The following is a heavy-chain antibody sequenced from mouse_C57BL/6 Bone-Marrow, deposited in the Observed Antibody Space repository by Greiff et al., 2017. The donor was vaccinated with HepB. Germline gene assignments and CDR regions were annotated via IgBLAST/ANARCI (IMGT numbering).Heavy chain of an antibody. Sequence: QVQLKESGAELVKPGASVKLSCKASGYTFTSYWMHWVKQRPGQGLEWIGMIHPNSGSTNYNEKFKSKATLTVDKSSSTAYMQLSSLTSEDSAVYYCASGGNYEEKNYFDYWGQGTTLTVSS. V-gene: IGHV1-64*01. CDR3: ASGGNYEEKNYFDY. D-gene: IGHD2-1*01. CDR2: IHPNSGST. CDR1: GYTFTSYW. J-gene: IGHJ2*01.